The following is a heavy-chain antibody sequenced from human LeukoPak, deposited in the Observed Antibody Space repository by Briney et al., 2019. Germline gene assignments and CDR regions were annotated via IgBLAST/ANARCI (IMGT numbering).Heavy chain of an antibody. J-gene: IGHJ6*03. CDR1: GGSISSYY. CDR3: ARGGPWSGYSPFYYYYYMDV. Sequence: SETLSLTCTVSGGSISSYYWSWIRQPPGKGLEWIGYIYYSGSTNYNPSLKSRVTISVDTSKNQFSLKLSSVTAADTAVYYCARGGPWSGYSPFYYYYYMDVWGKGTTVTVSS. V-gene: IGHV4-59*01. D-gene: IGHD3-3*01. CDR2: IYYSGST.